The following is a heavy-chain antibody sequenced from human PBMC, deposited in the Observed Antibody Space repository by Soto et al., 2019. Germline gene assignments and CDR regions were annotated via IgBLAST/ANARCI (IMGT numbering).Heavy chain of an antibody. CDR2: IWYDGSNK. CDR1: GFTFSSYG. J-gene: IGHJ6*02. V-gene: IGHV3-33*01. Sequence: LRLSCAASGFTFSSYGMHWVRQAPGKGLEWVAVIWYDGSNKYYADSVKGRFTISRDNSKNTLYLQMNSLRAEDTAVYYCARCSGYSGYYYGMDVWGQGTTVTVSS. D-gene: IGHD5-12*01. CDR3: ARCSGYSGYYYGMDV.